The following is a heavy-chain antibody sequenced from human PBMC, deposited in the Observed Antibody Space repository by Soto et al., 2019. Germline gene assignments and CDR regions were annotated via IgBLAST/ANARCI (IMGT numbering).Heavy chain of an antibody. CDR3: ARAETVKSKIDS. Sequence: QVQLVESGGGVVQPGRSLRLSCAASGFTFSSYAMHWVRQAPGKGLEWVAVISYDGSNKYYADSVKGRFTISRDNSKNTLYLQMNSLRAEDTAVYYCARAETVKSKIDSWGQGTLVTVSS. V-gene: IGHV3-30-3*01. CDR2: ISYDGSNK. CDR1: GFTFSSYA. J-gene: IGHJ4*02. D-gene: IGHD4-17*01.